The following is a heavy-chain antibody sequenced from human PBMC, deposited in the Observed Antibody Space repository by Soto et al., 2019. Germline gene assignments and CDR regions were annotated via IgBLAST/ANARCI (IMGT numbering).Heavy chain of an antibody. CDR2: ISAYNGNT. J-gene: IGHJ4*02. V-gene: IGHV1-18*01. CDR1: GYTFTSYG. D-gene: IGHD6-6*01. Sequence: ASVKVSCKASGYTFTSYGISWVRQAPGQGLEWMGWISAYNGNTNYAQKLQGRVTFIRDASANTVYMELSSLRSEDTAVYYCARDIAARPGCFDYWGQGTQVTVSS. CDR3: ARDIAARPGCFDY.